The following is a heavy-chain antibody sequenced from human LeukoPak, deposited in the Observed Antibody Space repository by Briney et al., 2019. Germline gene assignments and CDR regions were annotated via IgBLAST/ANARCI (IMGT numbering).Heavy chain of an antibody. CDR3: ARHPSSTRGWPLDY. Sequence: GESLKISCKGSGFSSTNSWIAWVRQVPGKGLEWMGIIYLGDSDTRYSPPFRGQVTISADKSITTAYLQWSSLRASDTAIYYCARHPSSTRGWPLDYWGQGTLVTVSS. V-gene: IGHV5-51*01. CDR1: GFSSTNSW. J-gene: IGHJ4*02. D-gene: IGHD6-19*01. CDR2: IYLGDSDT.